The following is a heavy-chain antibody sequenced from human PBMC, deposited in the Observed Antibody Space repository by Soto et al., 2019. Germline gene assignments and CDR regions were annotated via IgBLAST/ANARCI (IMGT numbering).Heavy chain of an antibody. CDR3: ARSCSGISWNGSGNSGDF. V-gene: IGHV4-30-4*01. J-gene: IGHJ4*02. Sequence: QVQLQESGPGLVKPSQTLSLTCAVSGATISSGDYYWTWIRQPPGKGLEWIGHIYFSGFTHYSPSLESRITISIDTTRNQFSLRLIFVSAADTAVSYCARSCSGISWNGSGNSGDFWGQGTLVTVSS. CDR1: GATISSGDYY. D-gene: IGHD2-2*01. CDR2: IYFSGFT.